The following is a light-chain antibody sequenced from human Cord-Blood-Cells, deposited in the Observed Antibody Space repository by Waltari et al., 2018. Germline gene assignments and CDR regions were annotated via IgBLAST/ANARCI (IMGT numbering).Light chain of an antibody. CDR1: SGINVGTYR. V-gene: IGLV5-45*02. CDR2: YKSDSDK. J-gene: IGLJ3*02. CDR3: MIWHSSAWV. Sequence: QAVLTQPSSLSAPPGASASLTCTLRSGINVGTYRLYWYQQQPGSPPQYPLRYKSDSDKQQGSGVPSRFSGSKDASANAGILLISGLQSEDEADYYCMIWHSSAWVFGGGTKLTVL.